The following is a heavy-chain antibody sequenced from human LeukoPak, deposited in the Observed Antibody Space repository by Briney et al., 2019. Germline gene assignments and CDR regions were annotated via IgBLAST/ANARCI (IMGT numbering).Heavy chain of an antibody. V-gene: IGHV3-30*02. Sequence: GGSLRLSCAASGFTFSSYGMHWVRRAPGKGLEWVACIRYDGSNKYYADSVKGRFTISRDNSKDTLFLQMNSLRAEDTAVYYCAKGGYCSSTSCYTAPFDPWGQGTLVTVSS. J-gene: IGHJ5*02. D-gene: IGHD2-2*02. CDR2: IRYDGSNK. CDR1: GFTFSSYG. CDR3: AKGGYCSSTSCYTAPFDP.